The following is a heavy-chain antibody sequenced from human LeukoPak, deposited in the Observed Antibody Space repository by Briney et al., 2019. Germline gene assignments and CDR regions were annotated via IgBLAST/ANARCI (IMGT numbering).Heavy chain of an antibody. CDR1: GGSISSSSYY. J-gene: IGHJ4*02. CDR3: ARRRYSSSSEDY. D-gene: IGHD6-6*01. CDR2: IYYSGST. Sequence: PSETLSLTCTVSGGSISSSSYYWGWIRQPPGKGLEWIGSIYYSGSTYYNPSLKSRVTISVDTSKNQFSLKLSSVTAADTAAYYCARRRYSSSSEDYWGQGTLVTVSS. V-gene: IGHV4-39*01.